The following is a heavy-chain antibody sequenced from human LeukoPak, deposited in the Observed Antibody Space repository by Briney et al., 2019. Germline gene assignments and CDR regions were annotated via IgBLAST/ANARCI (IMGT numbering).Heavy chain of an antibody. Sequence: PGRSLRLSCGASGFIFSSYALHWVRQAPDKGLEWVAAISYDGGNTYYADSVKGRFTISRDNSKNTLYLQMESLRAEDTAVYYCARGRYSGYDSGYFDYWGQGTLVTVSS. D-gene: IGHD5-12*01. CDR1: GFIFSSYA. CDR3: ARGRYSGYDSGYFDY. CDR2: ISYDGGNT. V-gene: IGHV3-30*04. J-gene: IGHJ4*02.